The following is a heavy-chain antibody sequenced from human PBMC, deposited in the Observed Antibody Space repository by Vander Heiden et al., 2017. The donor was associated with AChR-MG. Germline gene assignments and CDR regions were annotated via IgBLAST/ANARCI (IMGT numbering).Heavy chain of an antibody. V-gene: IGHV3-23*01. CDR2: ISGSGGST. CDR1: GSTFSSHA. J-gene: IGHJ4*02. D-gene: IGHD3-22*01. Sequence: EVQLLESGGGLVQPGGSLRLSCAAPGSTFSSHAMGWVRQAPGKGLEWVSAISGSGGSTYYADSVKGRFTISRDNSKNTLYLQMNSLRAEDTAVYYCAKPPEYYYDSSGYPTLFDYWGQGTLVTVSS. CDR3: AKPPEYYYDSSGYPTLFDY.